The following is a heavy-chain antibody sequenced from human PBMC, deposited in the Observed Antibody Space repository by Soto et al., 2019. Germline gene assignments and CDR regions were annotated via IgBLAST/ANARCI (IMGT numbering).Heavy chain of an antibody. J-gene: IGHJ4*02. CDR1: GFTFSSYG. CDR3: AKEGGLSGSYYISTSYYFDY. Sequence: QVQLVESGGGVVQPGRSLRLSCVASGFTFSSYGMHWVRQAPGKGLEWVAIILYDGSNTYYADFVKGRFSISRDNSKNTLYLQMNSLRAEDTSVYYCAKEGGLSGSYYISTSYYFDYWGQGTLVTVSS. D-gene: IGHD1-26*01. CDR2: ILYDGSNT. V-gene: IGHV3-30*18.